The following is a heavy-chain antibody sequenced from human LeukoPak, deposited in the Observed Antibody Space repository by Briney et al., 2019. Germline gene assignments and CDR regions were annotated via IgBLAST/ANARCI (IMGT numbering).Heavy chain of an antibody. CDR3: ARDVFGLDY. Sequence: ASVKVSCKASGYTFTSYYIHWVRQAPGQGLEWMGVINSRGGGTTYAQKLQGRVTMTRDTSTSTVYMELSSLRSEDTAVYYRARDVFGLDYWGQGTLVTVSS. D-gene: IGHD3-10*01. V-gene: IGHV1-46*01. J-gene: IGHJ4*02. CDR2: INSRGGGT. CDR1: GYTFTSYY.